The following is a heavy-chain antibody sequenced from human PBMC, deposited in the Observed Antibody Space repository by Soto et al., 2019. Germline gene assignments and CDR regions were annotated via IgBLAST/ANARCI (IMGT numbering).Heavy chain of an antibody. Sequence: SETLSLTCTVSGDSVINQYWSWFLRPPGRGLEWIGYIYRSGSTKYNPSLKSRLTISVDTSKNQFSLKLSSVTAADTAVYYCARTFDYGHMVFWCKGTMVNV. J-gene: IGHJ3*01. CDR3: ARTFDYGHMVF. CDR1: GDSVINQY. V-gene: IGHV4-4*09. D-gene: IGHD3-16*01. CDR2: IYRSGST.